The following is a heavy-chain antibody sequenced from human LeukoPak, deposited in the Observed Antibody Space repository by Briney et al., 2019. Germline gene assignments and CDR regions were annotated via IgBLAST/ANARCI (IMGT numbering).Heavy chain of an antibody. D-gene: IGHD4-17*01. V-gene: IGHV3-21*01. CDR1: GFTFSSYS. CDR3: ARVLDYGDYGVYYFDY. J-gene: IGHJ4*02. Sequence: GGSLRLSCAASGFTFSSYSMNWVRQAPGKGLEWVSSISSSSSYIYYADSVKGRFTISRDNAKNSLYLQMNSLRAEDTAVYYCARVLDYGDYGVYYFDYWGQGTLSPSPQ. CDR2: ISSSSSYI.